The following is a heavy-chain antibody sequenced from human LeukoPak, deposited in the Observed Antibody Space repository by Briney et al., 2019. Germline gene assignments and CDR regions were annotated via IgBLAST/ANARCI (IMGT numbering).Heavy chain of an antibody. CDR1: GFTFISYG. D-gene: IGHD3-3*01. Sequence: QAGGSLRLSCAASGFTFISYGMQWVRQAPGKGLVWVSRINTDGSSTYYADSVKGRFTISRDNSKNTLYLQMNSLRAEDTAVYYCAKERNRDDFWSGYPYYFDYWGQGTLVTVSS. CDR3: AKERNRDDFWSGYPYYFDY. J-gene: IGHJ4*02. CDR2: INTDGSST. V-gene: IGHV3-74*01.